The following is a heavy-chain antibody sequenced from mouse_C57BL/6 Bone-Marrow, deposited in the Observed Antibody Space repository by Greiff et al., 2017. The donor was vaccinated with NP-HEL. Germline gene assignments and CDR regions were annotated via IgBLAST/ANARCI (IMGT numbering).Heavy chain of an antibody. Sequence: VKLMESGPGLVAPSQSLSITCTVSGFSLTSYGVDWVRQSPGKGLEWLGVIWGVGSTNYNSALKSRLSISKDNSKSQVFLKMNSLQTDDTAMYYCASGAKTAFAYWGQGTLVTVSA. D-gene: IGHD3-2*01. CDR2: IWGVGST. J-gene: IGHJ3*01. V-gene: IGHV2-6*01. CDR3: ASGAKTAFAY. CDR1: GFSLTSYG.